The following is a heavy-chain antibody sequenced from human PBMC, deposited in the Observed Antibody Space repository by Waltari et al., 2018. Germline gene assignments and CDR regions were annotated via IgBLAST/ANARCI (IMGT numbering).Heavy chain of an antibody. V-gene: IGHV3-48*04. CDR2: ISSSSTI. J-gene: IGHJ4*02. CDR3: ARDVNLGYYFDY. CDR1: GFTFSSYS. Sequence: EVQLVESGGGLVQPGGSLRLSCAASGFTFSSYSMNWVRQAPGKGLEWVSYISSSSTIYYADSVKGRFTISRDNAKNSLYLQMNSLRAEDTAVYYCARDVNLGYYFDYWGQGTLVTVSS. D-gene: IGHD7-27*01.